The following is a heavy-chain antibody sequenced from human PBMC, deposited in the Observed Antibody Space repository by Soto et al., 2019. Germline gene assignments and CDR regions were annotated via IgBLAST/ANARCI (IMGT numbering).Heavy chain of an antibody. CDR1: GFTFSSYA. V-gene: IGHV3-30*14. J-gene: IGHJ4*02. CDR2: ISYDGSNK. D-gene: IGHD3-22*01. Sequence: QVQLVESGGGVVQPGRSLRLSCAASGFTFSSYAMHWVRQAPGKGLEWVAVISYDGSNKYYADSVKGRFTISRDNSKNTLYLHMNRLRAEDTAVYYCARDGEVTYFYVSSGYPDYWGQVTLVTVSS. CDR3: ARDGEVTYFYVSSGYPDY.